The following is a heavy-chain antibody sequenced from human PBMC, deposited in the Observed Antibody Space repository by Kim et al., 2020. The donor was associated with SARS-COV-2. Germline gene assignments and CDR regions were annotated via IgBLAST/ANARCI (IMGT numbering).Heavy chain of an antibody. J-gene: IGHJ6*02. V-gene: IGHV3-30*03. CDR1: GFTFSSYG. Sequence: GGSLRLSCAASGFTFSSYGMDWVRQAPGKGLEWVARISYDGGKEYYADSVKGRFSTSRDNSKDTLYLQMASLRSEDTGVYYCASSPAGFGDDDYFYGMDVWGLGTTVTV. CDR3: ASSPAGFGDDDYFYGMDV. CDR2: ISYDGGKE. D-gene: IGHD3-10*01.